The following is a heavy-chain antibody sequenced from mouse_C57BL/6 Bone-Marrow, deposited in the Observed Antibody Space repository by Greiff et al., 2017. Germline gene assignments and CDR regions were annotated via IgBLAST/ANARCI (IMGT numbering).Heavy chain of an antibody. CDR3: TRIAY. CDR1: GFTITDDY. J-gene: IGHJ3*01. Sequence: DVQLQESGAELVRPGASVKLSCTASGFTITDDYMHWVKQRPEQGLEWIGWIDPENGDTEYASKFQGKATITVDTSSNTAYLQLSSLTSEDTADYYCTRIAYWGQGTRVTVSA. V-gene: IGHV14-4*01. CDR2: IDPENGDT.